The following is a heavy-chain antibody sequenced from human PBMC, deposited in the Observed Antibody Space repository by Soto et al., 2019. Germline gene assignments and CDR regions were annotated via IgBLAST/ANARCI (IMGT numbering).Heavy chain of an antibody. D-gene: IGHD5-18*01. V-gene: IGHV4-30-4*02. Sequence: SETLSLTCTVSGCAISSGDYYWSWMRQPPGKGLEWIGYIYYSGSTYYNPSLKSRVTISVDTSKNQFSLKLSSVTAADTAVYYCAHYSGGRAFDIWGQGTMVTVSS. J-gene: IGHJ3*02. CDR1: GCAISSGDYY. CDR2: IYYSGST. CDR3: AHYSGGRAFDI.